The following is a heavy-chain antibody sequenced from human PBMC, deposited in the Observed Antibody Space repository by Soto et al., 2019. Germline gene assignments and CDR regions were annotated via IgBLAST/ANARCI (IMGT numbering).Heavy chain of an antibody. Sequence: QVTLKESGPVLVKPTETLTLTCTVSGFSLSNARMGVSWIRQPPGKALEWLAHIFSNDEKSYSTSLKSRLTISKDTPKSQVVLTMTNMDPVDTATYYCARISVEMATIYYFDYWGQGTLVTVSS. CDR3: ARISVEMATIYYFDY. D-gene: IGHD5-12*01. J-gene: IGHJ4*02. CDR1: GFSLSNARMG. CDR2: IFSNDEK. V-gene: IGHV2-26*01.